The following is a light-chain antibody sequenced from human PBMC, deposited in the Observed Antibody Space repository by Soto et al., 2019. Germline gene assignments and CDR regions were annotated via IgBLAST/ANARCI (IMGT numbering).Light chain of an antibody. Sequence: QSVLTQPPSASGSPGQSVTISCTGTSSDVGGYNFVSWYQQHSGKAPKLLIYEVSKRPSGVPDRFSGSKSDNTASLTVSGLQAEDEADYYCSSFAGGNNLLFGGGTKLTVL. V-gene: IGLV2-8*01. CDR2: EVS. J-gene: IGLJ2*01. CDR3: SSFAGGNNLL. CDR1: SSDVGGYNF.